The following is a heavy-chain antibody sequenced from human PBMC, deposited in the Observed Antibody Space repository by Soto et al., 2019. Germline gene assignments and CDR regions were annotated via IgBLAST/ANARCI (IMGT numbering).Heavy chain of an antibody. V-gene: IGHV1-69*12. J-gene: IGHJ2*01. CDR1: GGTFSSYT. D-gene: IGHD5-12*01. CDR2: IIPIFGTA. CDR3: ARGNHRRLQLWYFDL. Sequence: QVQLVQSGAEVKKPGSSVTVSCKASGGTFSSYTISWVRQAPGQGLEWTGGIIPIFGTANYAQKFQGRVTITADESTSTAYMELSSLRSEDTAVYYCARGNHRRLQLWYFDLWGRGTLVTVSS.